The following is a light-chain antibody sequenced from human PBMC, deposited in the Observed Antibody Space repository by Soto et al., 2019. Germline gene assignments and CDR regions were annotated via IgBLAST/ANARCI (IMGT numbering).Light chain of an antibody. CDR1: QSVSNNY. CDR2: GAS. V-gene: IGKV3-20*01. CDR3: QQYVDSWT. Sequence: EIVLTQSPATLSLSPGERVTLSCRASQSVSNNYLAWYQQKLGQAPSLLIYGASGRATGISDRFSGSGSWTDFSLSISRLENEDFAVYYCQQYVDSWTFGQGTKVDIK. J-gene: IGKJ1*01.